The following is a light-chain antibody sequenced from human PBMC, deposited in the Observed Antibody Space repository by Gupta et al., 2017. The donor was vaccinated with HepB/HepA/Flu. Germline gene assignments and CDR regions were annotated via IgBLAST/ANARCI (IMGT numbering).Light chain of an antibody. V-gene: IGKV3-11*01. CDR2: DAS. CDR3: QQRYQWPLT. CDR1: ESVTTH. Sequence: EIVLTQSPATLSLSPGERATLSCRASESVTTHLAWHQQKAGQAPRLLIYDASNRATGIPARFSGSGSGTDFTLTISSLEPEDFAVYYCQQRYQWPLTFGGGTKVEI. J-gene: IGKJ4*01.